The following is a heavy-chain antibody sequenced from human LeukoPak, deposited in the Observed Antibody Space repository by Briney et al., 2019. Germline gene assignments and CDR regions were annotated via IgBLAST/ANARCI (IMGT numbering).Heavy chain of an antibody. J-gene: IGHJ3*01. CDR1: DGSTTGYY. Sequence: TSETLSLTCTVSDGSTTGYYWSWIRQPPGKGLEWIAYVYYTGRTLYNPSLESRVTISVDTSKTQFSLTVTSVTAADTAVYYCARHMSVSYDAFDLWGRGTTVTVSS. CDR3: ARHMSVSYDAFDL. V-gene: IGHV4-59*08. D-gene: IGHD3-10*01. CDR2: VYYTGRT.